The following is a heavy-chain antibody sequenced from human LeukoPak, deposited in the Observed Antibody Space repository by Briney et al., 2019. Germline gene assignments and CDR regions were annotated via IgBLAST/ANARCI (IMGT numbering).Heavy chain of an antibody. CDR1: GFTFSSYA. J-gene: IGHJ4*02. Sequence: GGSLRLSCAASGFTFSSYAMHWVRQAPGKGLEWVAVISYDGSNKYYADSVKGRFTISRDNSKNTLYLQMNSLSAEDTAVYYCAREQVGATSGPFDYWGQGTLVTVSS. CDR2: ISYDGSNK. CDR3: AREQVGATSGPFDY. V-gene: IGHV3-30-3*01. D-gene: IGHD1-26*01.